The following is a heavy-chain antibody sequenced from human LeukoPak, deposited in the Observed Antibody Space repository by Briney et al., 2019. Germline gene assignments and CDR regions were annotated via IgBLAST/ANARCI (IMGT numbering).Heavy chain of an antibody. CDR2: INPDSGDT. V-gene: IGHV1-2*02. CDR3: ARGDYYGSGSYYKVGNWFDP. D-gene: IGHD3-10*01. CDR1: GYTFTGFY. J-gene: IGHJ5*02. Sequence: ASVKVSCKASGYTFTGFYIHWVRQAPGQGLEWIGWINPDSGDTNYAQRLQDRVTLTRDMSISTAYMELSSLRSDDTAVFYCARGDYYGSGSYYKVGNWFDPWGQGTLVTVSS.